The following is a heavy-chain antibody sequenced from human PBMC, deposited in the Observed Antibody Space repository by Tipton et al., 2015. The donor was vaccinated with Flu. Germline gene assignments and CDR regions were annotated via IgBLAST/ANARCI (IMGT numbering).Heavy chain of an antibody. J-gene: IGHJ4*02. CDR2: INHSGST. D-gene: IGHD3-10*02. Sequence: TLSLTCAVYSGSFSGYFWSWIRQPPGKGLGWIGEINHSGSTNYNPSLKSRVTISVDTSKNQFSLKLSSVTAADTAVYYCARHTGDSVRGVIDYWGQGTLVTVSS. CDR3: ARHTGDSVRGVIDY. V-gene: IGHV4-34*01. CDR1: SGSFSGYF.